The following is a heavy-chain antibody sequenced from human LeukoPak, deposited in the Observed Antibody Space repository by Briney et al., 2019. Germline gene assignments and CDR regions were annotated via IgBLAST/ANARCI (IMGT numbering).Heavy chain of an antibody. V-gene: IGHV1-2*02. J-gene: IGHJ4*02. CDR1: GYTFTGYN. Sequence: ASVKVSCKASGYTFTGYNMHWVRQAPGQGLEWMGSIKPNSGDTKYTQKFQGRVTLTRDTSISTAYMELSRLRSDDTAVYYCARDLMDTSMWEFDYWGQGTLVTVSS. D-gene: IGHD5-18*01. CDR3: ARDLMDTSMWEFDY. CDR2: IKPNSGDT.